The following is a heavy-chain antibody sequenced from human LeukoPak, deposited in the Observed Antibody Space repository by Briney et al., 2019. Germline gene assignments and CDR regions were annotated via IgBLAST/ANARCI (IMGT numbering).Heavy chain of an antibody. CDR2: ISAYNGNT. J-gene: IGHJ3*02. Sequence: GASVKASCKASGYTFTSYDISWVRQAPGQGLEWMGWISAYNGNTNYAQKLQGRVTMTTDTSTRTAYMELRSLRSDETAVYYCAREGMATITRDAFDIWGQGTMVTVSS. CDR3: AREGMATITRDAFDI. V-gene: IGHV1-18*01. CDR1: GYTFTSYD. D-gene: IGHD5-24*01.